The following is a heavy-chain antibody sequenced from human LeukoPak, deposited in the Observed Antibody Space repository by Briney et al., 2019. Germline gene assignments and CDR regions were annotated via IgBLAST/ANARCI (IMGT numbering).Heavy chain of an antibody. CDR2: ISSSGSTI. V-gene: IGHV3-48*03. J-gene: IGHJ6*02. D-gene: IGHD3-3*01. Sequence: GGSLRLSCAASGFTFSSYEMNWVRQAPGKGLEWVSYISSSGSTIYYADPVKGRFTISRDNAKNSLYLQMNSLRAEDTAVYYCARDLPDYDFWSGYYMAYYYGMDVWGQGTTVTVSS. CDR3: ARDLPDYDFWSGYYMAYYYGMDV. CDR1: GFTFSSYE.